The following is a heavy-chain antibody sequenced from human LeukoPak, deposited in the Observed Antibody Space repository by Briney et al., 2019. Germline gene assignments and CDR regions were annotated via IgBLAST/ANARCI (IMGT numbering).Heavy chain of an antibody. CDR3: ARVDGGSYHRTFDI. V-gene: IGHV4-39*01. Sequence: SETLSLTCTVSGGSISSSSYYWGWIRQPPGKGLEWIGSNSGSTYYNPSLKSRVTISVDTSKNQFSLKLSSVTPEDTAMYYCARVDGGSYHRTFDIWGQGTMVTVSS. D-gene: IGHD1-26*01. J-gene: IGHJ3*02. CDR1: GGSISSSSYY. CDR2: NSGST.